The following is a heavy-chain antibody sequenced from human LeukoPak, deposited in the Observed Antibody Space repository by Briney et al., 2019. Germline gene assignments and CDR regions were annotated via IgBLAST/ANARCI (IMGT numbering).Heavy chain of an antibody. V-gene: IGHV3-7*04. J-gene: IGHJ4*02. D-gene: IGHD2-15*01. CDR2: IKQDGSEK. CDR1: GFTFSSYS. Sequence: HPGGSLRLSCAASGFTFSSYSMNWVRQAPGKGLEWVANIKQDGSEKYYVDSVKGRFTISRDNAKNSLYLQMNSLRAEDTAVYYCAREHCSGGSCYSDYWGQGTLVTVSS. CDR3: AREHCSGGSCYSDY.